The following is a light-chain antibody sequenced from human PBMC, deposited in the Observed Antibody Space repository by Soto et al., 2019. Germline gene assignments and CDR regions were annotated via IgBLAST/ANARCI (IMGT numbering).Light chain of an antibody. V-gene: IGKV3-15*01. CDR2: SAS. CDR3: QQCHNWPLT. J-gene: IGKJ2*01. Sequence: EIVMTQSPATLSVSPGERATLSCRASQSISTELAWYQQKPGQPPRLLIYSASTRATGVPARFTGSGSGSEFPLTISGLQSEDFAVYYCQQCHNWPLTFGQGTRLEI. CDR1: QSISTE.